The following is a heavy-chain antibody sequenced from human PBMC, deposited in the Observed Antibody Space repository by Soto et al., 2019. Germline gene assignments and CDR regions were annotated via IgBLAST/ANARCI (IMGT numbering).Heavy chain of an antibody. D-gene: IGHD3-9*01. J-gene: IGHJ4*02. Sequence: EVQLVESGGGLVQPGGSLRLSCAASGFTVSNFYMTWVRQAPGKGLECVSVISSGGRTYYAASVKGRVTIPRDNSKNTLYLEMNSLRAGDTAVYYCARDTFGVAYDIWHRGQGTLVTVSS. CDR3: ARDTFGVAYDIWH. CDR1: GFTVSNFY. V-gene: IGHV3-66*01. CDR2: ISSGGRT.